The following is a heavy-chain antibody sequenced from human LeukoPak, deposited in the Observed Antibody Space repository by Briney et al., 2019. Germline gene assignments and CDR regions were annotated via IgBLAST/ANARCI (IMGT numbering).Heavy chain of an antibody. Sequence: SAQASYQSSGGPFSSYAISWGRPAPRQGIEWMGGIIPIFGTANYAQKFQRRVTITADESTSTAYMELSSLGSEDTAVYYCSSLGGAMIRGVITTINCDYWGQGTLVTVSS. V-gene: IGHV1-69*13. D-gene: IGHD3-10*01. J-gene: IGHJ4*02. CDR3: SSLGGAMIRGVITTINCDY. CDR1: GGPFSSYA. CDR2: IIPIFGTA.